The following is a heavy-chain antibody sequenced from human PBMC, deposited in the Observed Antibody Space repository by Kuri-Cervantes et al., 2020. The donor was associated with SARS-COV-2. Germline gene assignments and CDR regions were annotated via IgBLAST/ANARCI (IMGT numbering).Heavy chain of an antibody. CDR3: ARGAEGSPFDY. D-gene: IGHD6-13*01. CDR1: GASISTDGYS. V-gene: IGHV4-61*02. Sequence: SETLSLTCEVSGASISTDGYSWTWIRQPPGRGLEWIGRIYTSGSTNYNPSLKSRVTMSVDTSKNQFSLKLSSVTAADTAVYYCARGAEGSPFDYWGQGTLVTVSS. J-gene: IGHJ4*02. CDR2: IYTSGST.